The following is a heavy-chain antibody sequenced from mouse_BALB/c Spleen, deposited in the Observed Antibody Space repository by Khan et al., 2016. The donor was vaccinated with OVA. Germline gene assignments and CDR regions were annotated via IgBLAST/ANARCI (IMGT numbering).Heavy chain of an antibody. J-gene: IGHJ3*01. CDR3: ASHLTGSFAY. CDR1: GFTFSSYG. V-gene: IGHV5-6*01. D-gene: IGHD4-1*01. CDR2: ISSAGDYT. Sequence: EVELVESGGDLVKPGGSLKLSCAASGFTFSSYGMSWVRQTPDKRLEWVATISSAGDYTYYPDNVKGRFTISRDNAKNTLYLQMISLRSEDTAMFYCASHLTGSFAYWGQGTLVTVSA.